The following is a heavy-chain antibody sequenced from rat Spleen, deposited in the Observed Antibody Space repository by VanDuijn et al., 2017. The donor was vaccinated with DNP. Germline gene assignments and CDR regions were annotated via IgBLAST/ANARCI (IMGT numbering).Heavy chain of an antibody. CDR1: GFTFSAYY. CDR2: IGSAAYAP. J-gene: IGHJ2*01. V-gene: IGHV5-22*01. D-gene: IGHD4-3*01. CDR3: VRWNSGHFDY. Sequence: EVQLVESGGGLVQPGRSLKLSCAASGFTFSAYYMAWVRQAPAQGLEWVAYIGSAAYAPYYGVSVKGRFTISRDNAKSTLYLQLNSLRSEDMATYYCVRWNSGHFDYWGQGVMVTVSS.